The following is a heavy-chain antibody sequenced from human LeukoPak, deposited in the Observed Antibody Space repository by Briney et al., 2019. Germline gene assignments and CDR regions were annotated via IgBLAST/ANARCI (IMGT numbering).Heavy chain of an antibody. CDR1: GFTFSSYW. J-gene: IGHJ4*02. CDR3: AKDPGWGTAVAVNYFDY. D-gene: IGHD6-19*01. Sequence: TGGPLRLSCEVSGFTFSSYWMNWVRQAPGKGLEWVANIKQDGSDKYYVDSVKGRFTISRDNAKNSLYLQMNSLRAEDTAVYYCAKDPGWGTAVAVNYFDYWGQGTLVTVSS. V-gene: IGHV3-7*01. CDR2: IKQDGSDK.